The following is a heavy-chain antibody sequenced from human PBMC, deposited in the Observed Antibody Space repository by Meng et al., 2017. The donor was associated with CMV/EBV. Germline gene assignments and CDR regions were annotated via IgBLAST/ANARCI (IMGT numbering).Heavy chain of an antibody. J-gene: IGHJ4*02. Sequence: GESLKISCAASGFTFSSYAMHWVRQAPGKGLEYVSAISSNGGSTYYADSVKGRFTISRDNAKNSLYLQMNSLRAEDTAVYYCARVAFLPPYCGGDCSAHYYFDYWGQGTLVTVSS. CDR1: GFTFSSYA. V-gene: IGHV3-64*02. CDR2: ISSNGGST. D-gene: IGHD2-21*01. CDR3: ARVAFLPPYCGGDCSAHYYFDY.